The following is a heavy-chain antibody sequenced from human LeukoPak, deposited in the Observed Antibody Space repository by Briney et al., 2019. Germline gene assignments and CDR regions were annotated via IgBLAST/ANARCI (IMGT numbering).Heavy chain of an antibody. D-gene: IGHD4-17*01. J-gene: IGHJ3*02. CDR2: ISGSGGST. Sequence: PGGSLRLSCAASGFTFSDSYMTWIRQAPGKGLEWVSAISGSGGSTYYADSVKGRFTISRDNSKNTLYLQMNSLRAEDTAVYYCAKNYGDYVGDAFDIWGQGTMVTVSS. CDR3: AKNYGDYVGDAFDI. CDR1: GFTFSDSY. V-gene: IGHV3-23*01.